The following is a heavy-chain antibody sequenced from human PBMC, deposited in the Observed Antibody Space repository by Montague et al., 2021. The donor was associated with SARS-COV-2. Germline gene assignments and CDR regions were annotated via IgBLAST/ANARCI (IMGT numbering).Heavy chain of an antibody. Sequence: CAISGDSVSSNIATWNWIRQSPSRGLEWLGRTYYRSKWYSDYAESVKSRITIDPDTSKHQFSLHLNSVTSEDTAVYYCARITVGSKYYFDFWGQGTLVTVPS. V-gene: IGHV6-1*01. CDR2: TYYRSKWYS. D-gene: IGHD4-11*01. J-gene: IGHJ4*02. CDR1: GDSVSSNIAT. CDR3: ARITVGSKYYFDF.